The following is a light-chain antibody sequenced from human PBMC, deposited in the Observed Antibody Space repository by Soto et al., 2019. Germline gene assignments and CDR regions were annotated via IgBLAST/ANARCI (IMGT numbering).Light chain of an antibody. CDR1: SSNIGAGYD. J-gene: IGLJ2*01. CDR3: QSYDSSLSAVV. Sequence: QSVLTQPPSVSGVPGQRVTISCTGSSSNIGAGYDVHWYQQLPGTAPKLLIYVNSNRPSGVPDRFSGSKSGTSASLAITGLQAEDEADYYCQSYDSSLSAVVFGGGTKVTVL. CDR2: VNS. V-gene: IGLV1-40*01.